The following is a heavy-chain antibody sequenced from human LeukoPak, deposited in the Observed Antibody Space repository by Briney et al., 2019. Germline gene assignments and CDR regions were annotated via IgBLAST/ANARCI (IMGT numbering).Heavy chain of an antibody. Sequence: DPSETLSLTCAVYGGSFSGYYWSWIRQPPGKGLEGIGEINHSGSTNYNPSLKSRVTISVDTSKNQFSLKLSSVTAADTAVYYCARHKVVTARYYYGMAVWGQGTTVTVS. CDR2: INHSGST. CDR3: ARHKVVTARYYYGMAV. CDR1: GGSFSGYY. V-gene: IGHV4-34*01. D-gene: IGHD2-21*02. J-gene: IGHJ6*02.